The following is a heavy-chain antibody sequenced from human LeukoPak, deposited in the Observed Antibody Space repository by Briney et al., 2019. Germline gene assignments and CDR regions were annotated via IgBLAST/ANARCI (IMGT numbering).Heavy chain of an antibody. V-gene: IGHV6-1*01. J-gene: IGHJ4*02. Sequence: SQTLSLTFAISGYXVSINSASWNWIRQSPSRCLEWLGRTYYRSQWHNDYAVSVQSRITINPYTSKNQFTLQLNSVTPEDTAVYYCARGSYCDSWGQGTLVTVSS. CDR3: ARGSYCDS. CDR2: TYYRSQWHN. CDR1: GYXVSINSAS.